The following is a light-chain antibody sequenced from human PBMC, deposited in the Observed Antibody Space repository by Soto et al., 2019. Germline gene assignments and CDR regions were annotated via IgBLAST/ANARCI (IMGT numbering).Light chain of an antibody. CDR2: DAS. CDR1: QDITNY. Sequence: DIQMTQSPSSLSASVGDRVTITCQASQDITNYLHWFQQKPGKAPKLLIYDASNLETGVLSRFSGSGSGTDFTFTISSLQPEDIATYYCQQYDNLPLTFGGGTKVDIK. CDR3: QQYDNLPLT. V-gene: IGKV1-33*01. J-gene: IGKJ4*01.